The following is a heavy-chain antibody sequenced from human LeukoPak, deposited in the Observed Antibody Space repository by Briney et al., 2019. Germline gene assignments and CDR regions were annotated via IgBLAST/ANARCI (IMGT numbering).Heavy chain of an antibody. CDR3: ARGAAAGNWFDP. D-gene: IGHD6-13*01. CDR1: GFTFSSYG. CDR2: IWYDGSNK. Sequence: GGSLRLSCAASGFTFSSYGMHWVRQAPGKGLEWAAVIWYDGSNKYYADSVKGRFTISRDNSKNTLYLQMNSLRAEDTAVYYCARGAAAGNWFDPWGQGTLVTVSS. V-gene: IGHV3-33*01. J-gene: IGHJ5*02.